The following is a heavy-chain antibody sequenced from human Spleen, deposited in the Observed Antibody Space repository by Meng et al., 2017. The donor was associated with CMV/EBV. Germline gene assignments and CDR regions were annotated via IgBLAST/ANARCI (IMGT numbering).Heavy chain of an antibody. CDR1: GFTFSSYW. Sequence: GGSLRLSCAVSGFTFSSYWMSWVRQAPGKGLEWVANIKQDGSEKYYVDSVKGRFTISRDNAKNSLYLQMNSLRAEDTAVYYCARDVVPAATDAFDIWGQGTMVTVSS. J-gene: IGHJ3*02. V-gene: IGHV3-7*01. CDR2: IKQDGSEK. D-gene: IGHD2-2*01. CDR3: ARDVVPAATDAFDI.